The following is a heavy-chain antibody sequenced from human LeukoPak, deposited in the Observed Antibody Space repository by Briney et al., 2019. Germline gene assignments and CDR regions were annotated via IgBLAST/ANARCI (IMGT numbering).Heavy chain of an antibody. CDR3: ARHGYSSGSLAWFDP. CDR1: GGSFSSYY. CDR2: ISDTGGT. D-gene: IGHD6-19*01. J-gene: IGHJ5*02. Sequence: SETLSLTCTVSGGSFSSYYWSWIRQPPGKGLEWIGYISDTGGTNYNPSLKSRATISVDTSENQFSLKLSTVTAADTAVYYCARHGYSSGSLAWFDPWGQGTQVTVSS. V-gene: IGHV4-59*01.